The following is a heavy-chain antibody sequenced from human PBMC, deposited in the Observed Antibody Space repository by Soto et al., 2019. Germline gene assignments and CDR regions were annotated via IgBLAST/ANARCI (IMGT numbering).Heavy chain of an antibody. J-gene: IGHJ4*02. D-gene: IGHD3-10*01. CDR2: IYYTGST. V-gene: IGHV4-31*03. Sequence: QVQLQESGPGLVEPSQTLSLTCSVSGGSISSGGFYWSWIRYHPGKGLEWIGYIYYTGSTYYNPSLKSRVTLSIVTSKNQFSLKLSSVTAADTAVYYCARDRGVRGYQDYWGQGTLVTVSS. CDR1: GGSISSGGFY. CDR3: ARDRGVRGYQDY.